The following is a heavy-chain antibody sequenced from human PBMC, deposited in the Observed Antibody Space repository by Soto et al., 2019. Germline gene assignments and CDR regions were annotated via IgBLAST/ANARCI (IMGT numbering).Heavy chain of an antibody. CDR3: AHTQGIVLVPAAIWY. CDR2: ISGSGRST. V-gene: IGHV3-23*01. J-gene: IGHJ4*02. Sequence: ELQLLGSGGGFIQPGGSLRLSCAASGFTFGDYDMSWVRHTPGKGLAWVSAISGSGRSTYYADSVKGRFTISRDNSKNTLHLEMNSLRAEDTAVYYCAHTQGIVLVPAAIWYWGQGTLVTVSS. D-gene: IGHD2-2*02. CDR1: GFTFGDYD.